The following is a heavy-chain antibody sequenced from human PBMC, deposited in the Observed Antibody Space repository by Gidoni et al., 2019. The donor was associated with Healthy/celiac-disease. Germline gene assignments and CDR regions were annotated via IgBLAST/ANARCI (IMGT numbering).Heavy chain of an antibody. CDR3: ARDPNYYDSSGYYYFWYFDL. CDR2: ISSSSSYI. J-gene: IGHJ2*01. D-gene: IGHD3-22*01. Sequence: EVQLVESGGGLVKPGGSLRLSCAASGFTFSSYSMNWVRQAPGKGLEWVSSISSSSSYIYYADSVKGRFTISRDNAKNSLYLQMNSLRAEDTAVYYCARDPNYYDSSGYYYFWYFDLWGRGTLVTVSS. V-gene: IGHV3-21*01. CDR1: GFTFSSYS.